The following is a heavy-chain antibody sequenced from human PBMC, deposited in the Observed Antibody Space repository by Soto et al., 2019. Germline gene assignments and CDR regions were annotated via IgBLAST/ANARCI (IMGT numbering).Heavy chain of an antibody. Sequence: GGSLRLSCTASGFTFGDYAMSWFRQAPGKGLEWVGFIRSKAYGGTTEYAASVKGRFTISRDDSKSIAYLQMNSLKTEDTAVYYCTPYYDFWSGFQWFDPWGQGTLVTVSS. D-gene: IGHD3-3*01. CDR2: IRSKAYGGTT. CDR1: GFTFGDYA. J-gene: IGHJ5*02. CDR3: TPYYDFWSGFQWFDP. V-gene: IGHV3-49*03.